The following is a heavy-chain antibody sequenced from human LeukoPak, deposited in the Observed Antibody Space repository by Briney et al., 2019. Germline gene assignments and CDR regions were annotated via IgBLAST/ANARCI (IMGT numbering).Heavy chain of an antibody. CDR2: IYSGHNT. D-gene: IGHD3-10*01. V-gene: IGHV3-53*01. CDR3: ARAYYGSGSLYYYYYYMDV. J-gene: IGHJ6*03. Sequence: QPGGSLRLSCAASGFTVSSNYMTWVRQAPGKGLEWVSVIYSGHNTYYADSVKGRFTISRGNSKNTLYLQMNSLRAEDTAVYYCARAYYGSGSLYYYYYYMDVWGKGTTVTISS. CDR1: GFTVSSNY.